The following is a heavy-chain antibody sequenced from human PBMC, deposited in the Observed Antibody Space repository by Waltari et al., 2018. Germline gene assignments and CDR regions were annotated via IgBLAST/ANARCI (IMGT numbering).Heavy chain of an antibody. D-gene: IGHD3-10*01. Sequence: QVQLQESGPGLVKPSETLSLTCAVSGDSISSGYYWGWIPQPPGKGLEWIGSIYHSGSTYYNPSLKSRVTISVDTSKNQFSLKLSSVTAADTAVYYCARHKYGSSGSPVNFDYWGQGTLVTVSS. CDR1: GDSISSGYY. CDR2: IYHSGST. V-gene: IGHV4-38-2*01. J-gene: IGHJ4*02. CDR3: ARHKYGSSGSPVNFDY.